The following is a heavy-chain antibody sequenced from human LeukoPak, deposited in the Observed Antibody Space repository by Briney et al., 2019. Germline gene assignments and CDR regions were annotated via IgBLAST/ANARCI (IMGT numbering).Heavy chain of an antibody. CDR2: IKQDGTEK. D-gene: IGHD6-13*01. CDR3: ARPRDSGWSKTWDY. Sequence: GGSLRLSCAGSGFTFSSYWMTWVRQAPGKGLEWVANIKQDGTEKYYVDSVKGRFTISRGNAQNSLYLQVSSLRAEDTAVYYCARPRDSGWSKTWDYWGQGTLVTVSS. J-gene: IGHJ4*02. V-gene: IGHV3-7*03. CDR1: GFTFSSYW.